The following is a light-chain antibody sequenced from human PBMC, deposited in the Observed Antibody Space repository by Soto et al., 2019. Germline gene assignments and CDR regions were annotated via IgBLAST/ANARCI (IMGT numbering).Light chain of an antibody. Sequence: IHSTPSPSSLSASVWHRFTNTYRSSQSIVTYLNWYLQKPGKAPKLLIYAASNLQSGVPSRFSGSGSGTDFTLTISSLQPEDFATYFCQQSYSTPPWTFGQGTKVDIK. CDR2: AAS. V-gene: IGKV1-39*01. CDR1: QSIVTY. J-gene: IGKJ1*01. CDR3: QQSYSTPPWT.